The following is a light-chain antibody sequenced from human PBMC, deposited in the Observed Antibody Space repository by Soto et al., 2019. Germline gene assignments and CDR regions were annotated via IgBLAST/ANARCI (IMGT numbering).Light chain of an antibody. J-gene: IGLJ1*01. CDR1: SSDVGGYAY. CDR2: DVT. CDR3: CSYAGNYTLAL. Sequence: QSALTQPRSVSGSPGQSVTISCTGTSSDVGGYAYVSWYQQHPGKAPKLMIYDVTKRPSGVPDRFSGSKSGNTASLTISGLQAEDEADYYCCSYAGNYTLALFGTGTKLTVL. V-gene: IGLV2-11*01.